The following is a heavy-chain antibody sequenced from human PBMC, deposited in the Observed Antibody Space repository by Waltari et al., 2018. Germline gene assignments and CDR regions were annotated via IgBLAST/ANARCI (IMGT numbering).Heavy chain of an antibody. V-gene: IGHV1-2*04. J-gene: IGHJ4*02. Sequence: QVQLVQSGAAVTKPGASVKVSCKPSGYTFPDYHIHWGRQAPGQGLEWMGWINPKSGGTYYAQTFQGWVTMTRDTSTSTVYMELSSLKSDDTAVYYCARRSCTGECYAPYVYWGQGSLVTVSS. D-gene: IGHD2-8*02. CDR3: ARRSCTGECYAPYVY. CDR1: GYTFPDYH. CDR2: INPKSGGT.